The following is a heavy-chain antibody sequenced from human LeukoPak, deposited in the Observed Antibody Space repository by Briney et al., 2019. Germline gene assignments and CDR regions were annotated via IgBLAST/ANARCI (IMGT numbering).Heavy chain of an antibody. J-gene: IGHJ4*02. V-gene: IGHV4-59*08. CDR2: IYYSGST. CDR1: GGSISSYY. CDR3: ARSRPYSSSWYFFDY. Sequence: KTSETLSLTCTVSGGSISSYYWSWIRQPPGKGLEWIGYIYYSGSTNYNPSLKSRVTISVDTSKNQFSLELSSVTAADTAVYYCARSRPYSSSWYFFDYWGQGTLVTVSS. D-gene: IGHD6-13*01.